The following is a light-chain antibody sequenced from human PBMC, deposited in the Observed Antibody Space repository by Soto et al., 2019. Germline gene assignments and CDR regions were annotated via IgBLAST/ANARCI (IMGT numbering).Light chain of an antibody. CDR3: CSYAGSYDYV. Sequence: QSALTQPRSVSGSPGQSVTISCTGTSSDVGGYNYVSWYQQHPGKAPKLMIYDVSKRPSGVPDRFSGSKSGNTASLTISGLQAEDEADYSCCSYAGSYDYVFGNGTKLTVL. V-gene: IGLV2-11*01. CDR2: DVS. CDR1: SSDVGGYNY. J-gene: IGLJ1*01.